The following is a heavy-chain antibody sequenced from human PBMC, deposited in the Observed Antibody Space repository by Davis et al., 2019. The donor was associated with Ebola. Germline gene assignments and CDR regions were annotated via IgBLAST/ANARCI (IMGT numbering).Heavy chain of an antibody. D-gene: IGHD2-21*01. CDR3: ARECGGDCYFAFDI. Sequence: SQTLSPTCTVSARSISSYYWSCIRQPPGKGLEWNGSTLYSGSTNYNPSLKSRVTISVDTSENQFSLKLSSGTAADTAVYYLARECGGDCYFAFDIWGQGTMVTVSS. V-gene: IGHV4-59*01. CDR2: TLYSGST. J-gene: IGHJ3*02. CDR1: ARSISSYY.